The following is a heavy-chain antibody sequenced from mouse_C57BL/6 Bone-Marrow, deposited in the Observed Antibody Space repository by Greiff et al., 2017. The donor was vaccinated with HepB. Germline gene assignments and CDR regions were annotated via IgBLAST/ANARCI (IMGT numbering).Heavy chain of an antibody. V-gene: IGHV14-4*01. CDR1: GFNIKDDY. J-gene: IGHJ3*01. CDR2: IDPENGDT. D-gene: IGHD2-4*01. Sequence: EVKLVESGAELVRPGASVKLSCTASGFNIKDDYMHWVKQRPEQGLEWIGWIDPENGDTEYASKFQGKATITADTSSNTAYLQLSSLTSEDTAVYYCTSIYYDYDGFAYWGQGTLVTVSA. CDR3: TSIYYDYDGFAY.